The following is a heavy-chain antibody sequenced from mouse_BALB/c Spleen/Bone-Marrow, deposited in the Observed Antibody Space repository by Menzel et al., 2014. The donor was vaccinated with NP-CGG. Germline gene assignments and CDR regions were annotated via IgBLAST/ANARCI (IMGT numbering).Heavy chain of an antibody. D-gene: IGHD2-4*01. Sequence: EVQLQQSGPELVKPGASVKISCKASGYTFTGYNMHWVKQSHGKSLEWIGYIYPYNGGTGYNQKFKSKATLTVDNSSSTAYMELRSLTSEDSAVYYCARSEGYDYDWFAYWGQGTLVTVSA. J-gene: IGHJ3*01. CDR3: ARSEGYDYDWFAY. V-gene: IGHV1S29*02. CDR1: GYTFTGYN. CDR2: IYPYNGGT.